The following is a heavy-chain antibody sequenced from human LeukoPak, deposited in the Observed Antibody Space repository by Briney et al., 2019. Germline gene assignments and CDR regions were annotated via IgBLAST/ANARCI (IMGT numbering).Heavy chain of an antibody. Sequence: GGSLRLSYAASGFTFRTYAMSWVRQAPGKGLEWVSAISGSGDSTYYADSVSGRFTNSRDNSKNTLYLQMNSLRVEDTAVYYCAKPPRGYYYHYMDVWGKGTTVTVSS. CDR1: GFTFRTYA. CDR2: ISGSGDST. D-gene: IGHD3-10*01. V-gene: IGHV3-23*01. J-gene: IGHJ6*03. CDR3: AKPPRGYYYHYMDV.